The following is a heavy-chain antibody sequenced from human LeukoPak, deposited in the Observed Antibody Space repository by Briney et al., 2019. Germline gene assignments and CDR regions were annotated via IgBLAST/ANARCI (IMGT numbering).Heavy chain of an antibody. J-gene: IGHJ2*01. Sequence: PSETLSLTCTVSGGSICSSSYYWGWIRQPPGKGLEWIGSIYYTRSTYYNPSLKSRVTISVDTSKNQFPLKLTSVTAADTAVYYCARGVTMIVVVIHDWYFDLWGRGTLVTVSS. CDR2: IYYTRST. D-gene: IGHD3-22*01. CDR3: ARGVTMIVVVIHDWYFDL. V-gene: IGHV4-39*01. CDR1: GGSICSSSYY.